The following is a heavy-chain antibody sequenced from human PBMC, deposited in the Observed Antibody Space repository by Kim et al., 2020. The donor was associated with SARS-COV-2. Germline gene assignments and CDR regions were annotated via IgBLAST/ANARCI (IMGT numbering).Heavy chain of an antibody. J-gene: IGHJ6*02. D-gene: IGHD3-22*01. V-gene: IGHV3-74*01. CDR3: ARDRIYYDSSGYYYGMDV. Sequence: NGRYNIARDNAKNTLYLHMNSLRAEDTAVYYCARDRIYYDSSGYYYGMDVWGQGTTVTVSS.